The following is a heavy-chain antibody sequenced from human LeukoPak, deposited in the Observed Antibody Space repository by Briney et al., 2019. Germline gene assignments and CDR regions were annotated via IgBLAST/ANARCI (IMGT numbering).Heavy chain of an antibody. Sequence: KPSETLSPTCAVYGGSFSGYYWSWIRQPPGKGLEWIGEINHSGSTNYNPSLKSRVTISVDTSKNQFSLKLSSVTAADTAVYYCARGGAVDTAMVLYFDYWGQGTLVTVSS. V-gene: IGHV4-34*01. CDR3: ARGGAVDTAMVLYFDY. D-gene: IGHD5-18*01. CDR1: GGSFSGYY. J-gene: IGHJ4*02. CDR2: INHSGST.